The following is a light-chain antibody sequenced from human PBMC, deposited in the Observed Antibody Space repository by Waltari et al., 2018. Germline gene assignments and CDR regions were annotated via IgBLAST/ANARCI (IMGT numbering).Light chain of an antibody. CDR3: AAWDISLNALI. CDR2: YDV. Sequence: QSALTQPPSVSGAPRQRVTISCSGSSSNIGDSAVNWYQQFPGKSPRLVIYYDVLLPSWFSDRFSGSKSGSSASLTISGLQSEDEAIYFCAAWDISLNALIFGGGTKLTVL. CDR1: SSNIGDSA. J-gene: IGLJ2*01. V-gene: IGLV1-36*01.